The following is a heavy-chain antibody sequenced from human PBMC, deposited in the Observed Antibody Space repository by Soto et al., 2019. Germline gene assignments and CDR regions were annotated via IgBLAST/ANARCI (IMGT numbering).Heavy chain of an antibody. D-gene: IGHD1-1*01. CDR1: GFTFSNYA. V-gene: IGHV3-23*01. CDR3: VKVARPWYNPFDY. Sequence: GSLRLSCAASGFTFSNYAMSWVRQAPGKGLEWVSGTSGSGGSTYYADSVKGRFTISRDNSKNTLYLQMNSLRAEDTAVYYCVKVARPWYNPFDYPCQGTLVTVSS. J-gene: IGHJ4*02. CDR2: TSGSGGST.